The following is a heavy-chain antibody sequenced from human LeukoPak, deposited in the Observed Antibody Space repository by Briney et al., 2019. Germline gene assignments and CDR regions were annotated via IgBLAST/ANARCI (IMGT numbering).Heavy chain of an antibody. J-gene: IGHJ4*02. CDR2: ISSSSSTI. Sequence: GGSLRLSCAASGFTFSSNSVNWVRQAPGKGLEWVSYISSSSSTIYYADSVMGRFTISRDNAKNSLYLQMNSLKDEDTAVYYCSRSRGHLDYWGQGTLVTVSS. V-gene: IGHV3-48*02. CDR3: SRSRGHLDY. CDR1: GFTFSSNS.